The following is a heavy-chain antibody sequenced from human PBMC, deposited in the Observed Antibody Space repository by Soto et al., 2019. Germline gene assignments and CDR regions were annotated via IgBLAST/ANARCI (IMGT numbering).Heavy chain of an antibody. J-gene: IGHJ5*02. CDR3: ARDPGSWEGWFDP. CDR1: GFTFSSYS. D-gene: IGHD1-26*01. V-gene: IGHV3-21*01. Sequence: ESGGGLVKPGGSLRLSCAASGFTFSSYSMNWVRQAPGKGLEWVSSISSSSSYIYYADSVKGRFTISRDNAKNSLYLQMNSLRAEDTAVYYCARDPGSWEGWFDPWGQGTLVTVSS. CDR2: ISSSSSYI.